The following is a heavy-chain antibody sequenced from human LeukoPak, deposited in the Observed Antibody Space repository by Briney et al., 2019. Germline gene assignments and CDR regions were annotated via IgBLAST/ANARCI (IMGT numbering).Heavy chain of an antibody. CDR2: ISYDGSNK. CDR1: GFTFSSYW. V-gene: IGHV3-30*18. CDR3: AKEAVDTAMVPPDFGY. D-gene: IGHD5-18*01. Sequence: GGSLRLSCAASGFTFSSYWMSWVRQAPGKGLEWVAVISYDGSNKYYADSVKGRFTISRDNSKNTLYLQMNSLRAEDTAVYYCAKEAVDTAMVPPDFGYWGQGTLVTVSS. J-gene: IGHJ4*02.